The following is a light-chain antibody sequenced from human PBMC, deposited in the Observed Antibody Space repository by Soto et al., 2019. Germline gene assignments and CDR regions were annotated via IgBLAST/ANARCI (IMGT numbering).Light chain of an antibody. CDR3: QQYNSWSPVT. CDR2: GAS. V-gene: IGKV3-15*01. CDR1: QSVSSN. Sequence: EIVMTQSPATLSVSPGERATLSCRASQSVSSNFAWYQQKPGQAPRLLIYGASTRATGIPARFSGSGSGTEFTLTISSLQSEDFAVYYCQQYNSWSPVTFGQGTRLEIK. J-gene: IGKJ5*01.